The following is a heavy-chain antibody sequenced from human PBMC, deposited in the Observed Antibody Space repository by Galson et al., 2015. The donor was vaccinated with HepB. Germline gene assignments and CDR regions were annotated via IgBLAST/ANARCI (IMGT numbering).Heavy chain of an antibody. V-gene: IGHV3-23*01. D-gene: IGHD5-24*01. CDR2: ISSSGTNT. J-gene: IGHJ4*02. CDR1: GFTFNIYT. Sequence: SLRLSCAASGFTFNIYTMNWVRQAPGKGLEWVSGISSSGTNTYYADSVKGRFTISRDNSKNTLYLQMNSLRAEDTAVYYCAKDKWIQMATILYFDYWGQGTLVTVSS. CDR3: AKDKWIQMATILYFDY.